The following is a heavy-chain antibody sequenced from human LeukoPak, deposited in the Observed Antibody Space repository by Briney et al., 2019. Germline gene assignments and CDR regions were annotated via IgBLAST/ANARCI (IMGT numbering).Heavy chain of an antibody. J-gene: IGHJ4*02. V-gene: IGHV3-20*01. Sequence: PGGSLRLSCAASGFTFDDYGMSWVRQAPGKGLEWVSGINWNGGSTGYADSVKGRFTISRDNAKNSLYLQMNSLRAEDTALYHCARGMVRGVMPDYWGQGTLVTVSS. CDR2: INWNGGST. CDR1: GFTFDDYG. CDR3: ARGMVRGVMPDY. D-gene: IGHD3-10*01.